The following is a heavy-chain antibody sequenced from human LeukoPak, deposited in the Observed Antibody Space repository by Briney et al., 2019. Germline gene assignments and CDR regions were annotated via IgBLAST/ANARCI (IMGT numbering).Heavy chain of an antibody. CDR3: ARGLRITMIVVVISVAFDI. D-gene: IGHD3-22*01. Sequence: PSETLSLTCTVSGGSISSGGYYWSWIRQHPGKGLEWIGYIYYSGSTYYNPSLKSRVTISVDTSKNQFSLKLSSVTAADTAVYYCARGLRITMIVVVISVAFDIWGQGTMVTVSS. CDR1: GGSISSGGYY. V-gene: IGHV4-31*03. CDR2: IYYSGST. J-gene: IGHJ3*02.